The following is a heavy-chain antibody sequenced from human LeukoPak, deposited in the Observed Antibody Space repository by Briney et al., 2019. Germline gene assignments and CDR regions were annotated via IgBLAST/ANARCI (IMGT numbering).Heavy chain of an antibody. D-gene: IGHD3-22*01. V-gene: IGHV3-30*02. CDR1: GFTFSSYG. CDR2: IRYDGSNK. CDR3: AKLRGIVVVITSIAAFDI. Sequence: GGSLRLSCAASGFTFSSYGMHWVRQAPGKGLEWVAFIRYDGSNKYYADSVKGRFTISRDTSKNTLYMQMNRLRAEDKAVYYCAKLRGIVVVITSIAAFDIWGQGTMVTVSS. J-gene: IGHJ3*02.